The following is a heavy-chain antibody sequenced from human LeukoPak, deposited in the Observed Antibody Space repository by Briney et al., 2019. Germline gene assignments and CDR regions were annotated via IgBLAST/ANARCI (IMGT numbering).Heavy chain of an antibody. Sequence: GGSLRLSCAASGFTFSSYAMSWVRQAPGKGLEWVSLISGDGGSTYYADSVKGRFTISRDNSKNSLYLQMNSLRTEDTALYYCAKAGLIAVAGDDLDYWGQGTLVTVSS. J-gene: IGHJ4*02. CDR1: GFTFSSYA. CDR3: AKAGLIAVAGDDLDY. V-gene: IGHV3-43*02. CDR2: ISGDGGST. D-gene: IGHD6-19*01.